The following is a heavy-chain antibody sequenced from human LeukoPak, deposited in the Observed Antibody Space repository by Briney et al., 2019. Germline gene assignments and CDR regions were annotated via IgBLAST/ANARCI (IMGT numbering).Heavy chain of an antibody. CDR3: AGYSPGYYYYMDV. D-gene: IGHD3-10*01. CDR1: GGSISSYY. J-gene: IGHJ6*03. CDR2: IYTSGST. V-gene: IGHV4-4*07. Sequence: SETLSLTCTVSGGSISSYYWGWIRQPAGKGLEWIGRIYTSGSTNYNPSLKSRVTISVDTSKNQFSLRLSSVTAVDAAVYYCAGYSPGYYYYMDVWGKGTTVTVSS.